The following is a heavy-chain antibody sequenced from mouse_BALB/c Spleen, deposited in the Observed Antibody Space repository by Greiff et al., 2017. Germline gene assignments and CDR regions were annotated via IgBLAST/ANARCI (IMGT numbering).Heavy chain of an antibody. CDR2: IYPSDSYT. V-gene: IGHV1S126*01. CDR1: GYTFSSYW. Sequence: QVQLQQSGAELMKPGASVKISCKATGYTFSSYWINWVKQRPGQGLEWIGNIYPSDSYTNYNQKFKDKATLTVDKSSSTAYMQLSSPTSEDSAVYYCTRSKYGNYDYAMDYWGQGTSVTVSS. J-gene: IGHJ4*01. D-gene: IGHD2-10*02. CDR3: TRSKYGNYDYAMDY.